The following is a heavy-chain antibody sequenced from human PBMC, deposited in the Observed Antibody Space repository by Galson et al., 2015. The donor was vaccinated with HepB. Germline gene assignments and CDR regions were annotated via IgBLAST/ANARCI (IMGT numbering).Heavy chain of an antibody. CDR3: ASGRVQLERRPYYYGMDV. V-gene: IGHV1-69*06. CDR2: IIPIFGTA. D-gene: IGHD1-1*01. Sequence: SVKVSCKASGGTFSSYAISWVRQAPGQGLEWMGGIIPIFGTANYAQKFQGRVTITADKSTSTAYMELSSLRSEDTAVYYCASGRVQLERRPYYYGMDVWGQGTTVTVSS. J-gene: IGHJ6*02. CDR1: GGTFSSYA.